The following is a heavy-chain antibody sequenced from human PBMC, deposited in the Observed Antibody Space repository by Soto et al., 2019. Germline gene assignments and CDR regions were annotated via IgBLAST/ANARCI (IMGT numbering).Heavy chain of an antibody. D-gene: IGHD2-15*01. CDR2: INSDGSST. CDR1: GFTFSSYW. J-gene: IGHJ4*02. CDR3: ARDRDNIVVVVAATPDY. Sequence: EVQLVESGGGLVQPGGSLRLSCAASGFTFSSYWMHWVRQAPGKGLVWVSRINSDGSSTSYADSVKGRFTISRDNAKNTLYLQMNSLRAEDTAGYYCARDRDNIVVVVAATPDYWGQGTLVTVSS. V-gene: IGHV3-74*01.